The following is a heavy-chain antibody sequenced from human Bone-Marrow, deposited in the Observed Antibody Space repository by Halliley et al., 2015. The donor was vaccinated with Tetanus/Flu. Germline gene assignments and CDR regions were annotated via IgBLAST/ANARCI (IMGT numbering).Heavy chain of an antibody. V-gene: IGHV6-1*01. CDR1: GDSVSSNSAA. CDR3: ARVGGNSMRYGMDV. CDR2: TYYRSKWYN. D-gene: IGHD2-21*02. J-gene: IGHJ6*02. Sequence: LVKPTQILSLTCAISGDSVSSNSAAWNWIRQSPSRGLEWLGRTYYRSKWYNDYAVSVKSRTIINPDTSKNQFSLQLKSVTPEDTAVYYCARVGGNSMRYGMDVWGQGTTVTVSS.